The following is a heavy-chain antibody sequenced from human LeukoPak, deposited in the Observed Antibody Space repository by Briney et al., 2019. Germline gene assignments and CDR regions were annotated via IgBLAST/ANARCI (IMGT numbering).Heavy chain of an antibody. CDR1: GGSISSSSYY. Sequence: SETLSLTCTVSGGSISSSSYYWGWIRQPPGKGLEWIGSIYYSGSTYYNPSLRSRVTISVDTSKNQFSLKLSSVTAADTAVYYCARDQYDSSGYYYDYWGQGTLVTVSS. J-gene: IGHJ4*02. V-gene: IGHV4-39*07. D-gene: IGHD3-22*01. CDR3: ARDQYDSSGYYYDY. CDR2: IYYSGST.